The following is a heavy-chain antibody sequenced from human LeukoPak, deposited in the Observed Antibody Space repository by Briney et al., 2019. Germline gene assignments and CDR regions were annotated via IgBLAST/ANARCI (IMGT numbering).Heavy chain of an antibody. CDR1: GYTFTSYG. D-gene: IGHD3-22*01. CDR3: ARIYYYDSSGYYPRADY. Sequence: GASVKVSCKASGYTFTSYGISWVRQAPGQGLEWMGWISAYNGNTNYAQKLQGRVTMTTDTSTSTAYMELRSLRSDDTAVYYCARIYYYDSSGYYPRADYWGQGTLVTVSS. CDR2: ISAYNGNT. V-gene: IGHV1-18*01. J-gene: IGHJ4*02.